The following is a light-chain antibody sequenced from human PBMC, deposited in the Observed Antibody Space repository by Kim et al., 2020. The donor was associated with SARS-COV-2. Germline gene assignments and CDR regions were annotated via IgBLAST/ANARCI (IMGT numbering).Light chain of an antibody. Sequence: GQRVTISCTGSSSNIGAGYDVHWYQQLPGTAPKLLIYGNSNRPSGVPDRFSGSKSGTSASLAITGLQAEGEADYYCQSYDSSLSQVFGGGTQLTVL. CDR3: QSYDSSLSQV. J-gene: IGLJ3*02. CDR2: GNS. V-gene: IGLV1-40*01. CDR1: SSNIGAGYD.